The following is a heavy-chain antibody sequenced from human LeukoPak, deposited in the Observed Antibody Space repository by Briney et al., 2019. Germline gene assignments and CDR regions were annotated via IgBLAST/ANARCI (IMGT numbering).Heavy chain of an antibody. Sequence: SETLSLTCAVYGGSFSGYYWSWIRQPPGKGLEWIGEINHSGSTNYNPSLKSRVTISVDTSKNQFSLKLSSVTAADTAVYYCARCGDIVVVPAPYYGMDVWGQGTTVTVSS. D-gene: IGHD2-2*01. CDR3: ARCGDIVVVPAPYYGMDV. CDR2: INHSGST. CDR1: GGSFSGYY. V-gene: IGHV4-34*01. J-gene: IGHJ6*02.